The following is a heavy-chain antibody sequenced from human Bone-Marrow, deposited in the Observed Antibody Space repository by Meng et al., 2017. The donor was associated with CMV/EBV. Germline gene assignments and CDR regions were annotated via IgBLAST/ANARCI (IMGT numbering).Heavy chain of an antibody. CDR3: ARGDNWESFDWVDP. Sequence: SRYTFIAYYLHWVRQAPGQGLGWMGWTNTNSGGTHYAKKFQGRVTMTRDTSITTVYMELSRLRSDDTAVYYCARGDNWESFDWVDPWGQGTLVTVSS. V-gene: IGHV1-2*02. J-gene: IGHJ5*02. CDR1: RYTFIAYY. D-gene: IGHD1-26*01. CDR2: TNTNSGGT.